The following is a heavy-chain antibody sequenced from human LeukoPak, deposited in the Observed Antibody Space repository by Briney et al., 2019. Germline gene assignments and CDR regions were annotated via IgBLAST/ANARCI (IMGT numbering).Heavy chain of an antibody. CDR3: ARVTGSYYYYYYMDV. D-gene: IGHD3-10*01. CDR1: GGSISSSYY. V-gene: IGHV4-39*07. Sequence: SETLSLTCTVSGGSISSSYYWGWIRQPPGKGLEWIGSIYYRGSTYYNPSLKSRVTISVDTSKNQLSLKLSSVTAADTAVYYCARVTGSYYYYYYMDVWGKGTTVTVSS. CDR2: IYYRGST. J-gene: IGHJ6*03.